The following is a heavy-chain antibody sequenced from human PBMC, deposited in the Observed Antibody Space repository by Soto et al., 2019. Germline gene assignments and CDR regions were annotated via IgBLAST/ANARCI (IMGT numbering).Heavy chain of an antibody. CDR3: AKVLEWHRPNMKTNDY. V-gene: IGHV3-23*01. J-gene: IGHJ4*02. CDR2: ISGSGGST. CDR1: GFTFSSYA. Sequence: PGGSLRLSCAASGFTFSSYAMSWVRQAPGKGLEWVSAISGSGGSTYYADSVKGRFTISRDNSKNTLYLQMNSLRAEDTAVYYCAKVLEWHRPNMKTNDYWGQGTLVTVSS. D-gene: IGHD3-3*01.